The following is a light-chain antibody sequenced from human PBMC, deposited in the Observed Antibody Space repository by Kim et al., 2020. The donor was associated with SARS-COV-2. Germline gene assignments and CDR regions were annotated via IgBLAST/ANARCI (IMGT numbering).Light chain of an antibody. CDR3: ATWDDFSKDWI. CDR2: RTG. Sequence: KSVDWFQQLPGAAPRIVIYRTGLRVPGVPDRFSGSKSGVSASLIINVLRPEDEAIYHCATWDDFSKDWIFGGGTQLTVL. V-gene: IGLV1-44*01. J-gene: IGLJ2*01. CDR1: KS.